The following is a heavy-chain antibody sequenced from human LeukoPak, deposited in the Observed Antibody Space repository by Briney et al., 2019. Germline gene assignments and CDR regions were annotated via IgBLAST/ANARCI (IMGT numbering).Heavy chain of an antibody. J-gene: IGHJ3*02. V-gene: IGHV3-30-3*01. CDR2: ISYDGSNK. Sequence: PGRSLRLSCVASGFAFSSFAIHWVRQAPGKGLEWVAVISYDGSNKYYADSVKGRFTISRDNSKNTLYLQMNSLRVEDTALYYCATSDYYDSSGYIDVFDIWGQGTLVTVSS. CDR3: ATSDYYDSSGYIDVFDI. CDR1: GFAFSSFA. D-gene: IGHD3-22*01.